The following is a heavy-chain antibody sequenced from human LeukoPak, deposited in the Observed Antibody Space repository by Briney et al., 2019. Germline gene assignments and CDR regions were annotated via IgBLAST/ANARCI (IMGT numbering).Heavy chain of an antibody. D-gene: IGHD1-7*01. CDR1: GGSISSGGYY. CDR2: IYHSGST. Sequence: PSQTLSLTCTVSGGSISSGGYYWSWIRQPPGKGLEWIGCIYHSGSTYYNPSLKSRVTISVDRSKNQFSLKLSSVTAADTAVYYCAREADGTGTTRGGAFDIWGQGTMVTVSS. CDR3: AREADGTGTTRGGAFDI. J-gene: IGHJ3*02. V-gene: IGHV4-30-2*01.